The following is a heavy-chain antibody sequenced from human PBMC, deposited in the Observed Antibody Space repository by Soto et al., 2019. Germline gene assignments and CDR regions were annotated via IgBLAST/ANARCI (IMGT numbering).Heavy chain of an antibody. CDR2: IWFDGTNR. V-gene: IGHV3-33*01. J-gene: IGHJ4*02. Sequence: QVQLVESGGGVVPPGRSLKLSCAASGFRFSTYGMHWVRQAPGKGLEWVAIIWFDGTNRDYADSVKGRFTISRDNSKNTMYLQMNSLRVEDMGVYYCARHFKSSALDHCGQGTVVTVSS. D-gene: IGHD3-3*02. CDR3: ARHFKSSALDH. CDR1: GFRFSTYG.